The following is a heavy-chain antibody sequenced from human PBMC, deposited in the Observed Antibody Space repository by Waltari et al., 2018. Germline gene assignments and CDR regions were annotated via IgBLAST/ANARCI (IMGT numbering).Heavy chain of an antibody. V-gene: IGHV4-59*11. D-gene: IGHD3-10*01. CDR2: IYYSGST. Sequence: QVQLQESGPGLVKPSETLSLTCTVSGGSISSHYWSWIRQPPGKGLEWIGYIYYSGSTNYNPSLKSRVTISVDTSKNQFSLKLSSVTAADTAVYYCARFTRGPYYYFDYWGQGTLVTVSS. CDR1: GGSISSHY. J-gene: IGHJ4*02. CDR3: ARFTRGPYYYFDY.